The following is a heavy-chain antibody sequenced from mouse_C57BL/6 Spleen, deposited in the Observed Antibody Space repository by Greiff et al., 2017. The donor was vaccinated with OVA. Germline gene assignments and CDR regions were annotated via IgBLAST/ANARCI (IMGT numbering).Heavy chain of an antibody. D-gene: IGHD2-5*01. CDR1: GYTFTDYY. CDR3: VAYSNSYWYFDV. V-gene: IGHV1-76*01. Sequence: VHLVESGAELVRPGASVKLSCKASGYTFTDYYINWVKQRPGQGLEWIARIYPGSGNTYYNEKFKGKATLTAEKSSSTAYMQLSSLTSEDSAVYFCVAYSNSYWYFDVWGTGTTVTVSS. J-gene: IGHJ1*03. CDR2: IYPGSGNT.